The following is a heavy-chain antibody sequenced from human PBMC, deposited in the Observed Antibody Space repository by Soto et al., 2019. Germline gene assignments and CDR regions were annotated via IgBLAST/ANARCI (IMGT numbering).Heavy chain of an antibody. CDR3: ARDTSSCLDS. V-gene: IGHV3-23*01. CDR1: GFTFSSYA. J-gene: IGHJ4*02. D-gene: IGHD2-15*01. CDR2: ISGSGGST. Sequence: PGGSLRLSCAASGFTFSSYAMSWVRQAPGKGLEWVSAISGSGGSTYYADSVKGRFTISRDNAKNSLYLQMNSLRADDTAVYYCARDTSSCLDSWGQGTLVTVSS.